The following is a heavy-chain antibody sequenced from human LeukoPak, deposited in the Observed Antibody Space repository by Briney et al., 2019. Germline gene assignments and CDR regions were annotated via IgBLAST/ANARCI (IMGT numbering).Heavy chain of an antibody. J-gene: IGHJ4*02. Sequence: SETLSLTCSVSGGSISSGGYYWSWIRQPPGKGLEWIGYIYHSGSTYYNPSLKSRVTISVDRSKNQFSLKLSSVTAADTAVYYCARGMGIAAAGTYYFDYWGQGTLVTVSS. V-gene: IGHV4-30-2*01. D-gene: IGHD6-13*01. CDR3: ARGMGIAAAGTYYFDY. CDR2: IYHSGST. CDR1: GGSISSGGYY.